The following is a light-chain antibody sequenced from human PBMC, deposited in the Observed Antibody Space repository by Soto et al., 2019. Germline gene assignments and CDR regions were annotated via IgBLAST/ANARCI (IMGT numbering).Light chain of an antibody. V-gene: IGKV1-27*01. CDR1: QGISHF. CDR2: AAS. CDR3: QSDNDAST. J-gene: IGKJ1*01. Sequence: DIQMTQSPSSLSASVGDRVTITCRASQGISHFLAWYQQKPGQVPKLLIYAASTLLPGVPSRFSGSGSGTDFTLTISSLQPEDVATYYCQSDNDASTFGQWTKVEI.